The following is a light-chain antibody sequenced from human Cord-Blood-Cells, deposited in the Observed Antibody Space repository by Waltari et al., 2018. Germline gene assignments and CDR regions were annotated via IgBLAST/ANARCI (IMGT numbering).Light chain of an antibody. V-gene: IGKV1-33*01. J-gene: IGKJ3*01. Sequence: DIQMTQSPSSLSASVGDRVTITCQASQDISNYLNWYQQKPGKAPKLLIYDASNLETGVPSRFSGSGSGTDVTFTISSLQPEDIATYYCQQYDNLPPQFTFGPGTKVDIK. CDR1: QDISNY. CDR3: QQYDNLPPQFT. CDR2: DAS.